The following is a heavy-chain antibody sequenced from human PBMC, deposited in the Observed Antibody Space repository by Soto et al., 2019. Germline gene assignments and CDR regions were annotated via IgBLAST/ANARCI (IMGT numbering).Heavy chain of an antibody. V-gene: IGHV4-31*03. CDR1: GGSISSGGYY. J-gene: IGHJ5*02. D-gene: IGHD6-13*01. CDR2: IYYSGST. CDR3: AREPSSIISRSWPREDWFDP. Sequence: PSETLSLTCTVSGGSISSGGYYWSWIRQHPGKGLEWIGYIYYSGSTYYNPSLKSRVTISVDTSKNQFSLKLSSVTAADTAVYYCAREPSSIISRSWPREDWFDPWGQGTLVTVSS.